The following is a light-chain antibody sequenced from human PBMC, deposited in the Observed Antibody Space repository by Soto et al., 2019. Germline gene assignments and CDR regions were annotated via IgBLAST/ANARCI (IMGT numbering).Light chain of an antibody. CDR1: SSDVGGYNY. V-gene: IGLV2-8*01. CDR3: SSYAGSNNL. CDR2: EVS. Sequence: QSALTQPPSASGSPGQSVTISCTGTSSDVGGYNYVSWYQKHPGKAPKLMIYEVSKRPSGVPDRFSGSKSGNTSSLTVSGLQAEYEADYYCSSYAGSNNLFGGGTKLTV. J-gene: IGLJ2*01.